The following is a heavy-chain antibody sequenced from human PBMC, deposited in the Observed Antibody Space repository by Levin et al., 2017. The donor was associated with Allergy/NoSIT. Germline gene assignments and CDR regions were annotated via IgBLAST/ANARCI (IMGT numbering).Heavy chain of an antibody. J-gene: IGHJ4*02. V-gene: IGHV4-59*01. CDR2: ISDSGST. CDR1: GGSISSYY. CDR3: ARVTFGYSSGWFFDN. D-gene: IGHD6-19*01. Sequence: SQTLSLTCTVSGGSISSYYWNWIRQPPGKGLEWIGYISDSGSTNYNPSLRSRVTISVDKPKKQFSLKLSSVTAADTAVYYCARVTFGYSSGWFFDNWGQGTLVTVSS.